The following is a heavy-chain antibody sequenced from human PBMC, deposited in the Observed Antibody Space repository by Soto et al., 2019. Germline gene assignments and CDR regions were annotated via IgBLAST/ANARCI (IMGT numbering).Heavy chain of an antibody. CDR2: ISAYNGNT. CDR3: ARDTYSGRYLGPIDGMDV. CDR1: GYTFTSYG. V-gene: IGHV1-18*01. J-gene: IGHJ6*02. Sequence: ASVKVSCKASGYTFTSYGISWVRQAPGQGLEWMGWISAYNGNTNYAQKLQGRVTMTTDTSTSTAYMELRSLRSDDTAVYYCARDTYSGRYLGPIDGMDVWGQGTTVTVSS. D-gene: IGHD1-26*01.